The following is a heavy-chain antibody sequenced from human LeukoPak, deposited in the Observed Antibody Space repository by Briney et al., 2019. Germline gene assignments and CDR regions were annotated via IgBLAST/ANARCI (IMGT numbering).Heavy chain of an antibody. CDR3: ATREMATIILPTQVSRYYYYGMDV. Sequence: PGGSLRLSCAASGFTFSSYAMSWVRQAPGKGLEWVSAISGSGGSTYYADSVKGRFTISRDNSKNTLFLQMNSLRAEDTAVYLCATREMATIILPTQVSRYYYYGMDVWGQGTTVTVSS. D-gene: IGHD5-24*01. V-gene: IGHV3-23*01. CDR1: GFTFSSYA. CDR2: ISGSGGST. J-gene: IGHJ6*02.